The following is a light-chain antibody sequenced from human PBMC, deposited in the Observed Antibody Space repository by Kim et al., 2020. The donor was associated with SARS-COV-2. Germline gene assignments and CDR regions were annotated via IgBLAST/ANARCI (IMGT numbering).Light chain of an antibody. CDR2: GKN. V-gene: IGLV3-19*01. Sequence: SSELTQDPAVSVALGQTVRTTCQGDSLRSYYASWYQQKPGQAPILVIYGKNNRPSGIPDRFSGSSSGNTASLTITGAQAEDEAEYYCNSRDSSGNHVVFGGGTRLTVL. J-gene: IGLJ2*01. CDR1: SLRSYY. CDR3: NSRDSSGNHVV.